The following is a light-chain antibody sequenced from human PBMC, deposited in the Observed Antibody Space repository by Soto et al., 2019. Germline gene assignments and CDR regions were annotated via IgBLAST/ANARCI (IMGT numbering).Light chain of an antibody. CDR2: GNT. J-gene: IGLJ1*01. V-gene: IGLV1-40*01. CDR3: QSYDSSLSGYV. CDR1: SSNTGAGYD. Sequence: QSVLTQPPSVSGAPGQRVTISCTGSSSNTGAGYDVHWYQQLPGTAPKLLIFGNTNRPSGVPDRFSGSKSGTSASLAITGLQAEDEAEYYCQSYDSSLSGYVFGTGTKVTVL.